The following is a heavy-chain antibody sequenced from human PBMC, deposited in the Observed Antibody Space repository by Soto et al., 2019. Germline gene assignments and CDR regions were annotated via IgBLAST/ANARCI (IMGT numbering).Heavy chain of an antibody. CDR2: IYYSGST. Sequence: SETLSLTCTVSGGSISSCCYYWSWIRQHPGKGLEWIGYIYYSGSTYYNPSLKSRVTISVDTSKNQFSLKLSSVTAADTAVYYCARAGRSSSSTFDYWGQGTLVTVSS. D-gene: IGHD6-6*01. CDR3: ARAGRSSSSTFDY. V-gene: IGHV4-31*03. CDR1: GGSISSCCYY. J-gene: IGHJ4*02.